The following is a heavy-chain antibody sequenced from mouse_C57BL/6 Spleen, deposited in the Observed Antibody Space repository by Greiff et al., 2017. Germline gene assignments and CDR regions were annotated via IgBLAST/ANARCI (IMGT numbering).Heavy chain of an antibody. D-gene: IGHD1-1*01. CDR2: IYPGSGST. Sequence: VQLKQSGAELVKPGASVKMSCKASGYTFTSYWITWVKQRPGQGLEWIGDIYPGSGSTNYNEKFKSKATLTVDTASSPAYMQLSSLTSEDSAVYYCARGATVDYYAMDYWGQGTSVTVSS. CDR3: ARGATVDYYAMDY. J-gene: IGHJ4*01. CDR1: GYTFTSYW. V-gene: IGHV1-55*01.